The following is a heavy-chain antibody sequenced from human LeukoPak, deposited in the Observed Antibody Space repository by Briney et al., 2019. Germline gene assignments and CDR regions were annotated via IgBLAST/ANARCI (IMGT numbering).Heavy chain of an antibody. V-gene: IGHV1-69*06. CDR3: ARSICSSTSCFFDY. CDR1: GGTFSSYA. J-gene: IGHJ4*02. D-gene: IGHD2-2*01. Sequence: ASVKVSCKASGGTFSSYAISWVRQAPGQGLEWMGGIIPIFGTANYAQKFQGRVTITADKSTSTAYMELSSLRSEDTAVYYCARSICSSTSCFFDYWGQGTLVTVSS. CDR2: IIPIFGTA.